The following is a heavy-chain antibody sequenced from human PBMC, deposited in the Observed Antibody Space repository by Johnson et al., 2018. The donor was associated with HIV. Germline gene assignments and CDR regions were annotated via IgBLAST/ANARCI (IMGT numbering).Heavy chain of an antibody. D-gene: IGHD3-3*01. J-gene: IGHJ3*02. V-gene: IGHV3-13*01. CDR3: AKPQWVSSGAFDI. CDR1: GFTFSSYD. CDR2: IGTAGDT. Sequence: GGLVQPGGSLRLSCAASGFTFSSYDMHWVRQATGKGLEWVSAIGTAGDTYYPGSVKGRFTISRDNSKNTLYLQMNSLTAEDTAVYYCAKPQWVSSGAFDIWGQGTMVTVSS.